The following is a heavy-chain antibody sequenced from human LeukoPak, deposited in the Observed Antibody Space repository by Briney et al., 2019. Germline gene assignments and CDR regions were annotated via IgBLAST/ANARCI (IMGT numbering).Heavy chain of an antibody. CDR3: ARATYYYDSSGYYSRGFLAFDI. D-gene: IGHD3-22*01. Sequence: SETLSLTCTVSGGSISRYYWSWIRHPPGKGLVWMGYIYYSGSTNYNPSLKSRVTISVDTTKTQFSLKLSSVTAADTAVYYCARATYYYDSSGYYSRGFLAFDIWGQGTMVTVSS. J-gene: IGHJ3*02. V-gene: IGHV4-59*01. CDR2: IYYSGST. CDR1: GGSISRYY.